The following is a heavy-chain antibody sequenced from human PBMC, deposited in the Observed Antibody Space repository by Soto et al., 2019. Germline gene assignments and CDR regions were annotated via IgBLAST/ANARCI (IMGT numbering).Heavy chain of an antibody. J-gene: IGHJ4*02. D-gene: IGHD3-3*01. CDR2: MSGSGGGT. Sequence: GGSLRLSCAASGFTFRNYAMSWVRQAPGKGLEWVSSMSGSGGGTYYADSVKGRFTISRDNSKNTLYLQMNSLRAEDTAVYYCVKKGQEWSASLSEYWGQGTLVTAPQ. V-gene: IGHV3-23*01. CDR1: GFTFRNYA. CDR3: VKKGQEWSASLSEY.